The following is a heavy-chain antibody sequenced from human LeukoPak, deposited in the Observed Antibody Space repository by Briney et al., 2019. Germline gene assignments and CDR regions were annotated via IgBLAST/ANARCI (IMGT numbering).Heavy chain of an antibody. V-gene: IGHV3-21*01. J-gene: IGHJ6*02. Sequence: PGGSLRLSCAASGFTFSSYSMNWVRQAPGRGLEWVSSISSSSSYIYYADSVKGRFTISRGNAKNSLYLQMNSLRAEDTAVYYCARELHSSGWYYPSYYYYYGMDVWGQGTTVTVSS. D-gene: IGHD6-19*01. CDR2: ISSSSSYI. CDR3: ARELHSSGWYYPSYYYYYGMDV. CDR1: GFTFSSYS.